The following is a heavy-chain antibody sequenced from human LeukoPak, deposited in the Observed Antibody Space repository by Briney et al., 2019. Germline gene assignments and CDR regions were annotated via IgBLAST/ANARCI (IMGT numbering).Heavy chain of an antibody. Sequence: GGSLRLXCAASGFPFSSYWMSWVRQAPGKVLEWVANIKQDGSDKYYVDSVKGRFTISRDNARKSLYLQLNSLRADDTAVYYCARLTGTTGFDYWGQGTLVTVSS. V-gene: IGHV3-7*01. D-gene: IGHD1-1*01. J-gene: IGHJ4*02. CDR1: GFPFSSYW. CDR3: ARLTGTTGFDY. CDR2: IKQDGSDK.